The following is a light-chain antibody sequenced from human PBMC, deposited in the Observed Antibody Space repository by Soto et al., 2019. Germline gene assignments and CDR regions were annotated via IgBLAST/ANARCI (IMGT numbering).Light chain of an antibody. J-gene: IGLJ1*01. Sequence: QSVLTQPASGYGSPGQSIAISCTGSSSDVGIYNYVSWYQQHPGKVPKLIIYEVSNRPSGVSNRFSGSKSGNTASLTISGLMAEDEDDYYCSSYTTSSTRGFGTGPKVTVL. CDR2: EVS. V-gene: IGLV2-14*01. CDR1: SSDVGIYNY. CDR3: SSYTTSSTRG.